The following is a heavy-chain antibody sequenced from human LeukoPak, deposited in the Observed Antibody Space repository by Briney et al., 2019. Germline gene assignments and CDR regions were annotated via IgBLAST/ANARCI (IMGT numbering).Heavy chain of an antibody. CDR3: ARTRGGGLQFIVDY. D-gene: IGHD5-24*01. Sequence: GGSLRLSCAASGFTVSSNYMSWVRQAPGKGLEWVSVIYSGGSTYYADSVKGRLTIPRDNSKNTLYLQMNSLRAEDTAVYYCARTRGGGLQFIVDYWGQGTLVTVSS. J-gene: IGHJ4*02. CDR2: IYSGGST. V-gene: IGHV3-66*02. CDR1: GFTVSSNY.